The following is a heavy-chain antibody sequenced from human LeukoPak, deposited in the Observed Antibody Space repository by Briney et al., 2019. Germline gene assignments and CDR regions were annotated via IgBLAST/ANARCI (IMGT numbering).Heavy chain of an antibody. D-gene: IGHD2-2*01. Sequence: SVKASCKASGGTFSSYAISWVRQAPGQGLEWMGRIIPILGIANYAQEFQGRVTITADKSTSTAYMELSSLRSEDTAVYYCARDWCSSTSCYSSWFDPWGQGTLVTVSS. CDR1: GGTFSSYA. V-gene: IGHV1-69*04. CDR3: ARDWCSSTSCYSSWFDP. CDR2: IIPILGIA. J-gene: IGHJ5*02.